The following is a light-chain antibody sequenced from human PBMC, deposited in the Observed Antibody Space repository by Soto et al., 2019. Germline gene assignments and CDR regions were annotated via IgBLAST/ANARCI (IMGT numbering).Light chain of an antibody. Sequence: EIVMTQSPATLSVSPGERATLSCRASQSVSSNLAWYQQKPGQAPRLLIYGASTRATGIPARFSGSGSGTEFTLTISGLQSEDFVVYYCQQYNNWPMLTFGGGTKVEIK. V-gene: IGKV3-15*01. CDR3: QQYNNWPMLT. CDR2: GAS. J-gene: IGKJ4*01. CDR1: QSVSSN.